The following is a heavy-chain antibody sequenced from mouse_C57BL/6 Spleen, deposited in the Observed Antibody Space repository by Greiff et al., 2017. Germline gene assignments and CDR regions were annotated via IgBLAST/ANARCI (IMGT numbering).Heavy chain of an antibody. V-gene: IGHV1-22*01. J-gene: IGHJ1*03. CDR2: INPNNGGN. D-gene: IGHD4-1*01. Sequence: EVQLQQSGPELVKPGASVKMSCKASGYTFTDYNMHWVKQSHGKSLEWIGYINPNNGGNSYNQKFKGKATLTVNKSSSTAYMELRSLTSEDSAVYYCITGTRYFDVWGTGTTVTVSS. CDR1: GYTFTDYN. CDR3: ITGTRYFDV.